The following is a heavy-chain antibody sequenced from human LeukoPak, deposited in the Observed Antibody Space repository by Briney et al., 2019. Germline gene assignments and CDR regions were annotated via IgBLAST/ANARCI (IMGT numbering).Heavy chain of an antibody. J-gene: IGHJ5*02. CDR1: GGSISSYY. Sequence: PSETLSLTCTVSGGSISSYYWSWIRQPPGKGLEWLGYIYYTGITKYNPFLKSRVTVSVDTSKNQFSLELSSVTAADTAVYYCARQEVAAVSHWFDPWGQGTLVTVSS. CDR2: IYYTGIT. CDR3: ARQEVAAVSHWFDP. V-gene: IGHV4-59*08. D-gene: IGHD2-15*01.